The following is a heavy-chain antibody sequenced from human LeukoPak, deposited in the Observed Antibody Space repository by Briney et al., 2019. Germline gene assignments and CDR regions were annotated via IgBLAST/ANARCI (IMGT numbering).Heavy chain of an antibody. J-gene: IGHJ5*02. CDR2: IYYSGST. CDR3: ARFSAGAGDWFDP. D-gene: IGHD1-26*01. Sequence: SETLSLTCTVSGGSISSYYWSWIRQPPGKGLEWIGYIYYSGSTNYNPSLKSRVTISVDTSKNQFSLKLSSVTAADTAVYYCARFSAGAGDWFDPWGQGTLVTVSS. V-gene: IGHV4-59*01. CDR1: GGSISSYY.